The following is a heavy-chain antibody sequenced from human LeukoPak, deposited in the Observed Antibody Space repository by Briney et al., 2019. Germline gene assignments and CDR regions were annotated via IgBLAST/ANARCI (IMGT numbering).Heavy chain of an antibody. J-gene: IGHJ6*02. V-gene: IGHV1-69*04. D-gene: IGHD3-3*01. CDR1: GYTFTSYD. Sequence: SVKVSCKASGYTFTSYDISWVRQAPGQGLEWMGRIIPILGIANYAQKFQGRVTITADKSTSTAYMELSSLRSEDTAVYYCARFKFEALSNFWSGRYYYYGMDVWGQGTTVTVSS. CDR2: IIPILGIA. CDR3: ARFKFEALSNFWSGRYYYYGMDV.